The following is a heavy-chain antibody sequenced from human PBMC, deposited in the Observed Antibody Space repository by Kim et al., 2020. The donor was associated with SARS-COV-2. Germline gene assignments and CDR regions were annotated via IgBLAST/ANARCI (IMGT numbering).Heavy chain of an antibody. CDR2: INGGNGNT. CDR3: ARGSINGYSVY. CDR1: GYTFTTYA. Sequence: ASVKVSCKASGYTFTTYAMHWVRQAPGQRLEWMGWINGGNGNTKYSQKFQDRVTITRDTSASTAYMELSSLRSEDTAVYYCARGSINGYSVYWGQGTLVTVSS. V-gene: IGHV1-3*01. D-gene: IGHD3-22*01. J-gene: IGHJ4*02.